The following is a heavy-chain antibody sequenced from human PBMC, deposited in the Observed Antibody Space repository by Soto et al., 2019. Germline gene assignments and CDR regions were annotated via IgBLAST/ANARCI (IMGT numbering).Heavy chain of an antibody. CDR3: ARRRLVGATSWAGLQY. D-gene: IGHD1-26*01. CDR2: ISYDGSNK. V-gene: IGHV3-30-3*01. J-gene: IGHJ4*02. CDR1: GFTFSSYA. Sequence: QVQLVESGGGVVQPGWSLRLYCAASGFTFSSYAMHWVRQAPGKGLEWVAVISYDGSNKIYAESVKGRFTISRDNSKNTLHLQMNSLRAEDTAVYYCARRRLVGATSWAGLQYWGQGTLVTVSS.